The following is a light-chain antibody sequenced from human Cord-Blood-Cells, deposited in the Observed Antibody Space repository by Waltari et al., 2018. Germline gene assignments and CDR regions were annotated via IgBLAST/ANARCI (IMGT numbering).Light chain of an antibody. Sequence: DSVLTQSPYFQFVTPKETVTIPCRASKSIGSSIHWYQQKPDQSTKLLIKYATQSISGVPSRFSGSGSGTDFTLTINSLEAEDAAAYYCHQSSSLPWTFDQGTKVEIK. CDR1: KSIGSS. V-gene: IGKV6D-21*02. J-gene: IGKJ1*01. CDR3: HQSSSLPWT. CDR2: YAT.